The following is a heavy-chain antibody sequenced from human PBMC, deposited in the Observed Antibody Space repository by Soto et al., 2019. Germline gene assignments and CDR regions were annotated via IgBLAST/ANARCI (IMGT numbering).Heavy chain of an antibody. D-gene: IGHD4-17*01. Sequence: GGSLRLSCAASGFTFSSYWISWVRQARGKGLEWVANIKQDGSKKYYVDSEKGRFTISRDNAKNSLYLQMNSLRAEDTAVYYCARHGFRKNYYMDVWGKGTTVTVSS. CDR2: IKQDGSKK. CDR3: ARHGFRKNYYMDV. CDR1: GFTFSSYW. J-gene: IGHJ6*03. V-gene: IGHV3-7*01.